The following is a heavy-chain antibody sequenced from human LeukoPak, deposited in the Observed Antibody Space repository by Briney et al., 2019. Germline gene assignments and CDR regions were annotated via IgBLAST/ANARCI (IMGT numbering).Heavy chain of an antibody. J-gene: IGHJ5*02. CDR1: GFTFSGSA. D-gene: IGHD1-26*01. Sequence: PGGSLRLSCAASGFTFSGSAMHWVRQASGKGLEWVGRIRSKANSYATAYAASVKGRFTISRDDSKNTVYLQMNSLKTEDTAVYYCTRRELPDEYNWFDPWGQGTLVTVSS. V-gene: IGHV3-73*01. CDR2: IRSKANSYAT. CDR3: TRRELPDEYNWFDP.